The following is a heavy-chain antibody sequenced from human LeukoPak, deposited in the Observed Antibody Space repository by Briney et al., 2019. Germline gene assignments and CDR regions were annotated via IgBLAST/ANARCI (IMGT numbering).Heavy chain of an antibody. Sequence: GGSLRLSCAASGFTFSSYSMNWVRQAPGKGLEWVSAISGDSRYIYYADSVRGRFTISRDNAEDSLYLQMNSLRAEDTAVYYCARDQSSPYYYYGMDVWGQGTTVTVSS. J-gene: IGHJ6*02. CDR3: ARDQSSPYYYYGMDV. CDR2: ISGDSRYI. CDR1: GFTFSSYS. D-gene: IGHD6-13*01. V-gene: IGHV3-21*01.